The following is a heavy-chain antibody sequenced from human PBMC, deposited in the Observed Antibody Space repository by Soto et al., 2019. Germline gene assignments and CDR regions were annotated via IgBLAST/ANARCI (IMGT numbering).Heavy chain of an antibody. CDR3: ARDPKASGGQHWAFKYFDC. Sequence: GVLRLSCAASGFSFSISPMHWVRQAPGEGPEWAALISYDGTSKFYADSVKGRFTISRDNSKSTLYLQVDSLRPEDAAVYYCARDPKASGGQHWAFKYFDCCGQRTLVTVCS. CDR1: GFSFSISP. CDR2: ISYDGTSK. V-gene: IGHV3-30-3*01. J-gene: IGHJ4*02. D-gene: IGHD7-27*01.